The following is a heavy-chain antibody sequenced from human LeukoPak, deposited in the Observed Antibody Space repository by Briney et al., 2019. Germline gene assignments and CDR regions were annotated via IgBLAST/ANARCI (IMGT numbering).Heavy chain of an antibody. CDR1: GGSISSYY. Sequence: SETLSLTCTVSGGSISSYYWSWIRQPPGKGLEWIGYIYYSGSTNYNPSLKSRVTISVDTSKNQFSLKLSSVTAADTAVYYCARALGYSGYDYRYYYYMDVWGKGTTVTISS. CDR2: IYYSGST. D-gene: IGHD5-12*01. CDR3: ARALGYSGYDYRYYYYMDV. J-gene: IGHJ6*03. V-gene: IGHV4-59*01.